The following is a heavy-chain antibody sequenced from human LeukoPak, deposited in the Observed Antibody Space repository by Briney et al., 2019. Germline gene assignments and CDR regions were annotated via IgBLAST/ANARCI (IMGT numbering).Heavy chain of an antibody. J-gene: IGHJ4*02. CDR2: IYYSGST. CDR1: GDSVSSGGYY. Sequence: SETLSLTSTVSGDSVSSGGYYWSWIRQHPGKGLEWIGYIYYSGSTYYNPSLKSRVTISVDTSKNQFSLKLSSVTDADTAVYYCAREGSAYRNSLDYWGQGILVTVSS. CDR3: AREGSAYRNSLDY. D-gene: IGHD4-11*01. V-gene: IGHV4-31*03.